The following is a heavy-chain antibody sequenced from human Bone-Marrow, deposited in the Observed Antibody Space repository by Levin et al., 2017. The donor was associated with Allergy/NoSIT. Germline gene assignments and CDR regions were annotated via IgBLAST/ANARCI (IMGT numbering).Heavy chain of an antibody. CDR3: AHSVLRYFDWFYPGGFDF. CDR1: GFSLSTSGVG. J-gene: IGHJ4*02. D-gene: IGHD3-9*01. Sequence: SGPTLVKPTQTLTLTCTFSGFSLSTSGVGVGWIRQPPGKALEWLALIYWDDDKRYSPSLRSRLTITKDTSKNQMVLTMTNMDPVDTATYYCAHSVLRYFDWFYPGGFDFWGQGTLVTVSS. V-gene: IGHV2-5*02. CDR2: IYWDDDK.